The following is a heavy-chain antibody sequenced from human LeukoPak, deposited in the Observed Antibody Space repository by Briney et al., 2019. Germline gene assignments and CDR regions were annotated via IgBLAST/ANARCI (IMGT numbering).Heavy chain of an antibody. CDR3: ARGGYSGYDLYY. D-gene: IGHD5-12*01. Sequence: ASVKVSCKASGYTFTNYDISWVRQAPGQGLECMGWISAYNGNTNYAQRLQGRVTMTTDTSTSTAYMELRSLRSDDTAVYYCARGGYSGYDLYYWGQGTLVTVSS. V-gene: IGHV1-18*01. CDR1: GYTFTNYD. J-gene: IGHJ4*02. CDR2: ISAYNGNT.